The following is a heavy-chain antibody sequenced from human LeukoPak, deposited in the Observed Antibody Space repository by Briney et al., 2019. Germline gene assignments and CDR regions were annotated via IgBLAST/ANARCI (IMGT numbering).Heavy chain of an antibody. Sequence: GGSLRLSCAASGFTFSSHAMAWVRQAPGKGLEWVSAIGGSSGSTYYADSVKGRFTISRGNSKNTVYLQMNYLRADDTAVYYCARDPGVVAFHYLDFWGQGTLVTVSS. J-gene: IGHJ4*02. CDR2: IGGSSGST. V-gene: IGHV3-23*01. CDR3: ARDPGVVAFHYLDF. CDR1: GFTFSSHA. D-gene: IGHD3-3*01.